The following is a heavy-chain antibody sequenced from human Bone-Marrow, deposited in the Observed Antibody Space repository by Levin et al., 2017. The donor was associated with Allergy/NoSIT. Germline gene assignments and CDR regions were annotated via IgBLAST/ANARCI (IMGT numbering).Heavy chain of an antibody. D-gene: IGHD3-3*01. CDR2: ISSSSSYI. CDR3: ARGEIGDFWSGEPFDL. J-gene: IGHJ2*01. Sequence: GGSLRLSCAASGFTFSSYSMNWVRQAPGKGLEWVSSISSSSSYIYYADSVKGRFTISRDNAKNSLYLQMNSLRAEDTAVYYCARGEIGDFWSGEPFDLWGRGTLVTVSS. V-gene: IGHV3-21*01. CDR1: GFTFSSYS.